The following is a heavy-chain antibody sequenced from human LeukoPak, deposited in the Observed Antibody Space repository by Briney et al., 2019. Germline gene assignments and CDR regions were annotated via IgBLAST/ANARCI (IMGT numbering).Heavy chain of an antibody. CDR1: GYRFTSYW. V-gene: IGHV5-51*04. D-gene: IGHD3-22*01. Sequence: GESLKISCKGSGYRFTSYWIGWVRQMPGKGLEWMGIIYPGDSDTTYSPSFQGQVTISADKPISTAYVQWSSLKASDTAMYYCARMHYDSSGYYSLDYWGQGTLVTVSS. CDR3: ARMHYDSSGYYSLDY. J-gene: IGHJ4*02. CDR2: IYPGDSDT.